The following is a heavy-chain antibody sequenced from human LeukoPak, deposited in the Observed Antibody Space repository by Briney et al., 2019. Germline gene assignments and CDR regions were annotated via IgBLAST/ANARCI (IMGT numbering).Heavy chain of an antibody. CDR1: GYTFTGYY. J-gene: IGHJ6*02. CDR2: INPNSGGT. V-gene: IGHV1-2*02. Sequence: ASVKVSCKASGYTFTGYYLHWVRQAPGQGLEWMGWINPNSGGTNYAQKFQGRVTMTRDTSISTAYMELSRLRSDDTAVYYCARGVGANSLGMGVWGQGTTVTVSS. D-gene: IGHD1-26*01. CDR3: ARGVGANSLGMGV.